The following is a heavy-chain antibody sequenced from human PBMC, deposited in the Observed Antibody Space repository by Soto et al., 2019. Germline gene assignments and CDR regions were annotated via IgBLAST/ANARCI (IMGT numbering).Heavy chain of an antibody. CDR1: GYTFTSYY. J-gene: IGHJ4*02. D-gene: IGHD3-3*01. Sequence: ASVKVSCKASGYTFTSYYMHWVRQAPGQGLEWMGGVNPHSDSANYAQKSHGRVTMTTDTSISTAYMELGRLRSDDTAVYYCATAHDSTRAYTDQGYWGQGTLVTVSS. CDR2: VNPHSDSA. CDR3: ATAHDSTRAYTDQGY. V-gene: IGHV1-2*02.